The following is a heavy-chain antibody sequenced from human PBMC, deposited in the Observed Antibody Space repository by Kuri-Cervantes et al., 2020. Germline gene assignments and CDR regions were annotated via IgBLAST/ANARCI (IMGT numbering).Heavy chain of an antibody. CDR1: GFIFSVYP. CDR2: IWYDGSNK. J-gene: IGHJ4*02. V-gene: IGHV3-33*06. Sequence: GESLKISFAASGFIFSVYPMHWVRQAPGKGLEWVAVIWYDGSNKYYADSVKGRFTISRDNSKNTLYLQMNSLRAEDTAVYYCAKEDIVATIWYFDYWGQGTLVTVSS. D-gene: IGHD5-12*01. CDR3: AKEDIVATIWYFDY.